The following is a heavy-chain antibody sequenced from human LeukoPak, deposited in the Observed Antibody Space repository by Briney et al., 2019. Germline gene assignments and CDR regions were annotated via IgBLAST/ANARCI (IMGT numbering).Heavy chain of an antibody. J-gene: IGHJ4*02. D-gene: IGHD3-9*01. Sequence: SETLSLTCTVSGGSISSYYWSWIRQPPGKGLEWIGYIDYSGSTNYNPSLKSRVTISVDTSKNQFSLKLSSVTAADTAVYYCATQTGYYNPFDNWGQGTLVTVSS. CDR2: IDYSGST. CDR1: GGSISSYY. CDR3: ATQTGYYNPFDN. V-gene: IGHV4-59*01.